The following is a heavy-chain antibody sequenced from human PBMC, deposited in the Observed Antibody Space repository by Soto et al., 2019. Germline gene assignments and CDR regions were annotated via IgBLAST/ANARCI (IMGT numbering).Heavy chain of an antibody. CDR2: ISGYNGNT. V-gene: IGHV1-18*01. CDR1: GYSFTTYG. J-gene: IGHJ6*02. CDR3: AREGPAPYYYYGMDV. Sequence: QVQLVQSRGEVKKPGASVKVSCKTAGYSFTTYGISWVRQAPGQGLEWMGWISGYNGNTNYAQNLQGRFIMTTDTSQSTAYMELRSLRSDDTAVYYCAREGPAPYYYYGMDVWGQGSTVTVSS.